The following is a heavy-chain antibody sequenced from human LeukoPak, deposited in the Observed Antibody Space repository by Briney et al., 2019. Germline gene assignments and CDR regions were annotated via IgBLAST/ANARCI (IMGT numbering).Heavy chain of an antibody. D-gene: IGHD2-2*02. CDR1: GVSISSGSYY. J-gene: IGHJ5*02. Sequence: PSQTLSLTCTVSGVSISSGSYYWSWIRQPAGQGLEWIGRIYTSGNTNYNPSLKSLVTISVDTSKNQFSLKLSSVTAADTAVYYCAREISSTSCYTCWFDPWGQGTLVTVSS. V-gene: IGHV4-61*02. CDR3: AREISSTSCYTCWFDP. CDR2: IYTSGNT.